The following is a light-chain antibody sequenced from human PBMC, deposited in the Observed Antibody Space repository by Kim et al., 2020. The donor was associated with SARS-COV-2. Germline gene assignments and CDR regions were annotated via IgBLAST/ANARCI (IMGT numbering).Light chain of an antibody. Sequence: KTITITFTRSSGSIASNYVQWYQQRPGSAPTTVIYENNQRPSGVPDRFSGSIDSSSNSASLTISGLKTEDEADYYCQSYDSSNWVFGGGTKLTVL. CDR1: SGSIASNY. CDR3: QSYDSSNWV. CDR2: ENN. V-gene: IGLV6-57*03. J-gene: IGLJ3*02.